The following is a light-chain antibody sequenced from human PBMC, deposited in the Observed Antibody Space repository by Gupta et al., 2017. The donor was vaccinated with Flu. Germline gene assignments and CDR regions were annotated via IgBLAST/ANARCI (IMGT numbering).Light chain of an antibody. CDR3: AAWDDSLGGRWG. CDR2: RNG. CDR1: SSNIGTNY. V-gene: IGLV1-47*01. J-gene: IGLJ3*02. Sequence: QSVLTQPPSASGTPGQGASISCSGSSSNIGTNYVYWYQQFPGTAPKLLIYRNGQRPSGVPDRFSGSKSGTSASLAISGLRSEDEADYYCAAWDDSLGGRWGFGGGTKLTVL.